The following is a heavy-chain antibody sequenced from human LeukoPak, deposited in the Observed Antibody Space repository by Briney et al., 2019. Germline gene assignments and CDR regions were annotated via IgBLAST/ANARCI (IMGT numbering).Heavy chain of an antibody. D-gene: IGHD6-19*01. V-gene: IGHV4-59*01. J-gene: IGHJ4*02. CDR1: GGSISRYY. Sequence: SETLSLTCTVSGGSISRYYWSWIRQPPGKGLEWIGYIYYSGSTNYTPSLKSRVTISVDTSKSQFSLKLSSVTAADTAVYYCASGSSGGNPYYLDYWGQGTLVTVSS. CDR3: ASGSSGGNPYYLDY. CDR2: IYYSGST.